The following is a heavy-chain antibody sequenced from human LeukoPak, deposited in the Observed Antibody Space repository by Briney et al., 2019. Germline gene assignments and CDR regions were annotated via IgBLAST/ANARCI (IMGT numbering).Heavy chain of an antibody. J-gene: IGHJ5*02. V-gene: IGHV3-21*01. D-gene: IGHD2-8*02. Sequence: GGSLRLSCAASGFSFSNAWMNWVRQAPGKGLEWVSSISSSNSYIYYTDSAKGRFTISRDNAKNSLYLQMNSLRAEDTAIYYCAREWPKGEKYCDHWGQGTLVTVSS. CDR3: AREWPKGEKYCDH. CDR1: GFSFSNAW. CDR2: ISSSNSYI.